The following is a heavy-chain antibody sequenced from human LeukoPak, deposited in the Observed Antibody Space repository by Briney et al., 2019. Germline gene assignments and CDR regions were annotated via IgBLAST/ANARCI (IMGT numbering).Heavy chain of an antibody. Sequence: PGGSLRLSCAASGFTFSSYSMNWVRQAPGKGLEWVSSISSSSSYIYYADSVKGRFTISRDNAKNSLYLQMNSLRAEDTAVYYCASPSSSSDDAFDIWGQGTMVTASS. V-gene: IGHV3-21*01. CDR2: ISSSSSYI. D-gene: IGHD6-13*01. J-gene: IGHJ3*02. CDR3: ASPSSSSDDAFDI. CDR1: GFTFSSYS.